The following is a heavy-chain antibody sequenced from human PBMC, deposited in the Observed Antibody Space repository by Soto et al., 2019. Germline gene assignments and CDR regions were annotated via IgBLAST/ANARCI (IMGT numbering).Heavy chain of an antibody. J-gene: IGHJ4*02. CDR2: ISGSGGST. CDR1: GVTFSSYA. V-gene: IGHV3-23*01. D-gene: IGHD1-1*01. Sequence: PGGSLRLACAASGVTFSSYAMSWVRQAPGNGLDWVSAISGSGGSTYYADSVKGRFTISRDNSKNTLYLQMNSLRAEDTAVSYCEKKNKSNYHRRNYIHYRGAGPLVT. CDR3: EKKNKSNYHRRNYIHY.